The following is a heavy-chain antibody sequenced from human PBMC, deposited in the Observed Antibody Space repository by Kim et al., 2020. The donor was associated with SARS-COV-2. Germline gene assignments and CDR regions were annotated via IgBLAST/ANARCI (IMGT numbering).Heavy chain of an antibody. CDR1: GGSFSGYY. J-gene: IGHJ4*01. CDR2: INHSGST. D-gene: IGHD2-15*01. CDR3: ARGRVYCSGGSCYYFDY. V-gene: IGHV4-34*01. Sequence: SETLSLTCAVYGGSFSGYYWSWIRQPPGKGLEWIGEINHSGSTNYNPSLKSRVTISVDTSKNQFSLTLSSVTAADTAVYYCARGRVYCSGGSCYYFDYWG.